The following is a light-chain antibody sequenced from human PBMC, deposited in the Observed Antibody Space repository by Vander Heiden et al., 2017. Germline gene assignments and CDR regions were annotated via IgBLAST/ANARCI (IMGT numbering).Light chain of an antibody. J-gene: IGKJ1*01. CDR1: KDVSSY. Sequence: TQLTQSPSFLSASVGDRVTITCRASKDVSSYFAWYQQKPGKVPKLLIYEVSTLQTGVPSRCSGAGSGKEFTLTISSLQPEDFATYYCLQLNSYPWTFGQGTKVEIK. CDR2: EVS. V-gene: IGKV1-9*01. CDR3: LQLNSYPWT.